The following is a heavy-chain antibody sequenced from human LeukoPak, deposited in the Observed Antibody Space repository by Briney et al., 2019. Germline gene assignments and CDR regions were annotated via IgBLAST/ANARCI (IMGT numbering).Heavy chain of an antibody. D-gene: IGHD6-6*01. CDR1: GFTFSSYA. V-gene: IGHV3-30*04. CDR3: ARDALIYSSSRYYYYMDV. CDR2: ISYDGSNK. Sequence: PGGSLRLSCAASGFTFSSYAMHWVRQAPGKGLEWVAVISYDGSNKYYADSVKGRFTISRDNSKNTLYLQMNSLRAEDTAVYYCARDALIYSSSRYYYYMDVWGKGTTVTVSS. J-gene: IGHJ6*03.